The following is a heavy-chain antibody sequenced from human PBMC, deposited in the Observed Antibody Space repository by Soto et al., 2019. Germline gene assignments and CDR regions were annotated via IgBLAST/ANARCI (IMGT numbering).Heavy chain of an antibody. CDR1: GFSFSSYG. J-gene: IGHJ4*02. V-gene: IGHV3-33*06. CDR2: IWYDGSKK. Sequence: QVQLVESGGGVVQPGKSLRLSCAASGFSFSSYGMHWVRQAPGKALEWVAIIWYDGSKKYYGDSVEGRFTISRDNSKKMLYLQMNSLRAEDTAVYYCAKQMPVPGTIAIDYWGQGSLVIVSS. CDR3: AKQMPVPGTIAIDY. D-gene: IGHD6-19*01.